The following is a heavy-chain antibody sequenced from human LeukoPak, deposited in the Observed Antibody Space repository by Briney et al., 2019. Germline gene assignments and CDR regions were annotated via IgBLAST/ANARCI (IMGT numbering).Heavy chain of an antibody. CDR2: IRTKAENYAT. J-gene: IGHJ4*02. CDR1: GLVISGSS. D-gene: IGHD2-21*02. CDR3: TVGGGCAGGDCYYFDY. Sequence: GGSLRLSCAASGLVISGSSVEWVRQASGRGLEWIARIRTKAENYATAYSASVKGRFIISRDDSKNTAFLQMNSLQTEDTAFYYCTVGGGCAGGDCYYFDYWSQGTLVTVSS. V-gene: IGHV3-73*01.